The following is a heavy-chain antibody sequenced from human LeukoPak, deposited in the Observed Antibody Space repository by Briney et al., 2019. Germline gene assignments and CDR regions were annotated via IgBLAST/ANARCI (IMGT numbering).Heavy chain of an antibody. CDR2: IYYSGST. V-gene: IGHV4-39*01. CDR3: ARLVQQLVHWFDP. D-gene: IGHD6-13*01. Sequence: PSETLSLTCTVSGGSISSSSYYWGWIRQPPGKGLEWIGTIYYSGSTYYNPSLKCRVTISVDTSKNQFSLKLSSVTAADTAVYYCARLVQQLVHWFDPWGQGTLVTVSS. CDR1: GGSISSSSYY. J-gene: IGHJ5*02.